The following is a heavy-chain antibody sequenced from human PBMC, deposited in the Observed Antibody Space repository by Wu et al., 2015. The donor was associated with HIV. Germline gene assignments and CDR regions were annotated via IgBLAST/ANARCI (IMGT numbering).Heavy chain of an antibody. CDR3: ATALASTYSSSWYYFDY. D-gene: IGHD6-13*01. J-gene: IGHJ4*02. CDR2: ISAYNGNT. V-gene: IGHV1-18*01. CDR1: GYTFTSYG. Sequence: QVQLVQSGAEVKKPGASVKVSCKASGYTFTSYGISWVRQAPGQGLEWMGWISAYNGNTNYAQKLQGRVTMTTDTSTSTAYMELRSLRSDDTAVYYCATALASTYSSSWYYFDYWGQGTLVTVSS.